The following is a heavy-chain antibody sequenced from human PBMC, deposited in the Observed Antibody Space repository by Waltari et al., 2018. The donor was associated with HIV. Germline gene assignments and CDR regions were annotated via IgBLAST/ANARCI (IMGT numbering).Heavy chain of an antibody. V-gene: IGHV4-38-2*02. CDR2: IYHSGST. CDR1: GYSISSGYY. Sequence: QVQLQESGPGLVKPSETLSLTCTVSGYSISSGYYWGWIRQPPGKGLEWIGSIYHSGSTYYNPSLKSRVTISVDTSKNQFSLKLSSVTAADTAVYYCARVYGDYEFFDYWGQGTLVTVSS. D-gene: IGHD4-17*01. J-gene: IGHJ4*02. CDR3: ARVYGDYEFFDY.